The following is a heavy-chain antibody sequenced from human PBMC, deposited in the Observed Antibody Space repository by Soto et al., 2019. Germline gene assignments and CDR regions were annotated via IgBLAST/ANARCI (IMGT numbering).Heavy chain of an antibody. J-gene: IGHJ5*02. D-gene: IGHD6-6*01. CDR2: IYYSGST. V-gene: IGHV4-30-4*01. Sequence: QVQLQESGPGLVKPSQTLSLTCTVSGGSISSGDYYWSWIRQPPGKGLEWIGYIYYSGSTYYNPSPKRRVXXXVXXSKNQFSLKLSSVTAADTAVYYCARERPDGARLDPWGQGTLVTVSS. CDR3: ARERPDGARLDP. CDR1: GGSISSGDYY.